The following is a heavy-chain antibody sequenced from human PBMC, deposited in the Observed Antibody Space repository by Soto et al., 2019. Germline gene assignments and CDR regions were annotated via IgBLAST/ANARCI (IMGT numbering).Heavy chain of an antibody. D-gene: IGHD6-19*01. Sequence: SVKVSCKASGGTFSSYAISWVRQAPGQGLEWMGGTIPIFGTANYAQKFQGRVTITADESTSTAYMELSSLRSEDTAVYYCAREGQWLARNWFDPWGQGTLVTVSS. CDR1: GGTFSSYA. CDR2: TIPIFGTA. CDR3: AREGQWLARNWFDP. V-gene: IGHV1-69*13. J-gene: IGHJ5*02.